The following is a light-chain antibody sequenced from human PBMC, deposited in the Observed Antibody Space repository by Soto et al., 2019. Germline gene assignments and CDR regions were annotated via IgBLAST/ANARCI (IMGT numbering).Light chain of an antibody. V-gene: IGLV1-40*01. CDR2: GNK. J-gene: IGLJ2*01. Sequence: QSVVTQPPSVSGAPGQRVTISCTGSSSNIGAGYDVHWYQQFPGRAPKLLINGNKNRPSGVPDRFSGSKSGTSASLDITGLQAEDEADYYCQSFDTRLNSVVFGGGTKLTVL. CDR3: QSFDTRLNSVV. CDR1: SSNIGAGYD.